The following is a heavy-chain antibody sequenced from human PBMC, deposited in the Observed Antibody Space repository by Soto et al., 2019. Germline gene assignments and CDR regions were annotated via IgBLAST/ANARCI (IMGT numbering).Heavy chain of an antibody. J-gene: IGHJ4*02. CDR1: GYTLTELS. CDR2: FDPEDGET. D-gene: IGHD4-17*01. CDR3: ATGGTSTVTRIWTIDS. V-gene: IGHV1-24*01. Sequence: QVQLVQSGAEVKKPGASVKVSCKVSGYTLTELSMHWVRQAPGKGLEWMGGFDPEDGETIYAQKFQGRVTMTEDTSTDTADMELSSLSSEDTAVYYCATGGTSTVTRIWTIDSWGQGTLVTVSS.